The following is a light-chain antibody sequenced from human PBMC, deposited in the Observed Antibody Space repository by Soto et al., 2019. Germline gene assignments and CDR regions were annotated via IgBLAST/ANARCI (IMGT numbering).Light chain of an antibody. CDR1: SSDVGGYNF. CDR3: SSYTSSNSLYV. J-gene: IGLJ1*01. CDR2: EVR. Sequence: QSALTQPASVSGSPGQSITISCTGTSSDVGGYNFVSWYQQHPGKAPKLMIYEVRNRPSGVSNRFSGSKSGNTASLTISGLQAEDEADDYCSSYTSSNSLYVFGTGTKLTVL. V-gene: IGLV2-14*01.